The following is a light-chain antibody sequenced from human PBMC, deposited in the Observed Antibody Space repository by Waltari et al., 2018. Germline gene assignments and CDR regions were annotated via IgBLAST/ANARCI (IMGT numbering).Light chain of an antibody. Sequence: EIVMTQSTATLSVSPGDRATLSCRGSQSVSSNLAWYQQKPGQAPRLLSYGASTRATGIPARFSGSGAGTEFTLTISSLQSEDFAFYYCQHYNNWPPKTFGQGTKVEIK. J-gene: IGKJ2*01. CDR1: QSVSSN. CDR3: QHYNNWPPKT. CDR2: GAS. V-gene: IGKV3-15*01.